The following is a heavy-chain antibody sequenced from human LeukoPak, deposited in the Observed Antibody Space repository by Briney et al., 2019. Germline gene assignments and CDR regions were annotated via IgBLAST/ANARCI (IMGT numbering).Heavy chain of an antibody. D-gene: IGHD3-22*01. CDR1: GYSFTSYW. CDR3: ASGTNYYDSSGSSAFDI. Sequence: NTGESLKISCKGSGYSFTSYWIGWVRQMPGKGLEWMGIIYPGDSDTRYSPSFQGQVTISADKSISTAYLQWSSLKASDTAMYYCASGTNYYDSSGSSAFDIWGQGTMVTVSS. V-gene: IGHV5-51*01. CDR2: IYPGDSDT. J-gene: IGHJ3*02.